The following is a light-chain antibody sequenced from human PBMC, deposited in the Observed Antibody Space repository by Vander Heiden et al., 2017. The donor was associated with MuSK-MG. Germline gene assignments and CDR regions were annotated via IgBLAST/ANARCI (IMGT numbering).Light chain of an antibody. CDR1: IGDVGGYNY. CDR2: EVS. V-gene: IGLV2-14*01. CDR3: SSYTSNKSGV. Sequence: QSALTQPASVSGSPGPSITLSCTRTIGDVGGYNYVSWYQQTPGKAPKLMIDEVSNRPSGVSNRFSGSKSGNTASLTISGLQAEDEADYYCSSYTSNKSGVFGGGTKVTVL. J-gene: IGLJ2*01.